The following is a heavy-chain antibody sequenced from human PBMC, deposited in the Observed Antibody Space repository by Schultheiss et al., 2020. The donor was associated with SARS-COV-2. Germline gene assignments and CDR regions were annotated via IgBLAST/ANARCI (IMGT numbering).Heavy chain of an antibody. D-gene: IGHD2-2*01. CDR2: MSHDGSNK. CDR1: GFTFSSYA. J-gene: IGHJ6*02. V-gene: IGHV3-30*01. Sequence: GGSLRLSCAASGFTFSSYAMHWVRQAPGKGLEWVAVMSHDGSNKYYADSVKGRFTISRDNSKNTLYLQMNSLRAEDTAVYYCGRDRKTVVVLALDYYGMDVWGQGTTVTV. CDR3: GRDRKTVVVLALDYYGMDV.